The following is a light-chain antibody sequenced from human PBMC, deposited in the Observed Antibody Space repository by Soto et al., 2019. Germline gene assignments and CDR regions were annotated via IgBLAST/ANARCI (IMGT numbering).Light chain of an antibody. J-gene: IGLJ2*01. CDR3: GSYTNTDTVV. V-gene: IGLV2-14*01. Sequence: QSALTQPASVSASPGQSITISCSGTSSDVGAYNHVSWFQQHPGEVPKVLIFDVSVRPSGISNRFSGSKSGTTASLTISGLQADDEADYYCGSYTNTDTVVFGGGTKLTVL. CDR1: SSDVGAYNH. CDR2: DVS.